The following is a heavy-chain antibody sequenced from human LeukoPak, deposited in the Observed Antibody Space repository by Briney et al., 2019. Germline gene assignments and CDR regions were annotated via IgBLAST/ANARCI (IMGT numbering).Heavy chain of an antibody. Sequence: SETLSLTCTVSGGSLSSYYWSWIRQPPGKGLEWIGRIYTSGSTNYNPSLKSRVTISVDTSKNQFSLKLSSVTAADTAVYYCARGGPVDAFDIWGQGTMVTVSS. V-gene: IGHV4-4*08. CDR1: GGSLSSYY. CDR3: ARGGPVDAFDI. CDR2: IYTSGST. D-gene: IGHD1-14*01. J-gene: IGHJ3*02.